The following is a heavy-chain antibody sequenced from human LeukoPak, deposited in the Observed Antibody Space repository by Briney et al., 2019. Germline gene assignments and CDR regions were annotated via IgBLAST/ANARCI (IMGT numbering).Heavy chain of an antibody. V-gene: IGHV3-30*18. J-gene: IGHJ4*02. CDR3: AKDQNYYDSSGYTLDY. Sequence: GGPLRLPCSAWVLPLSICGAQGVRQAPGKGLEGVAVISYDGSNKYYADSVKGRFTISRDNSKNTLYLQMNSLRAEDTAVYYCAKDQNYYDSSGYTLDYRGQGTLVTVSS. CDR2: ISYDGSNK. CDR1: VLPLSICG. D-gene: IGHD3-22*01.